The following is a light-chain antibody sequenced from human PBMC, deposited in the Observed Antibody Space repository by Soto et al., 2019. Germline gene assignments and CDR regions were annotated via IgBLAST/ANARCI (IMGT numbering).Light chain of an antibody. Sequence: QSALTQPASVSGSPGQSITISCTGTSSDVGGYNYVSWYQQHPGKAPKLMIYDVSNRPSGVSNRFSGSKSGNTASLTISGLQAEDEADYYCSSYTSSRTRVFGGGTKLTVL. J-gene: IGLJ2*01. CDR3: SSYTSSRTRV. V-gene: IGLV2-14*01. CDR2: DVS. CDR1: SSDVGGYNY.